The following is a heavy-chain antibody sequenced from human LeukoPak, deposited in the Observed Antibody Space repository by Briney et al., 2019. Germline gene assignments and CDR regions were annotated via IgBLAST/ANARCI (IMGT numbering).Heavy chain of an antibody. CDR1: GFIFSNYW. D-gene: IGHD2-21*02. V-gene: IGHV3-7*01. Sequence: GGSLRLSCAASGFIFSNYWMSWVRQAPGKGLEGVANIKKDGSEKYYVDSVKGRFTISRDNTKNSLYLEMNSLRAEDTAVYYCARAHVTGVDAFDIWGQGTMVTVSS. CDR2: IKKDGSEK. CDR3: ARAHVTGVDAFDI. J-gene: IGHJ3*02.